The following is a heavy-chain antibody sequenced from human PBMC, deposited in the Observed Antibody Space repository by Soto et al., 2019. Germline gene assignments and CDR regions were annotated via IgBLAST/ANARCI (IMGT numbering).Heavy chain of an antibody. Sequence: ETLSLTCTVSSGSISSYYWSWIRQPPGKGLEWIGYIYYIGAYNYNPSLESRVTISVDTSKNQFSLKLTSVTAADTAVYYCARTPETRDWLDPWGQGTLVTVSS. CDR2: IYYIGAY. V-gene: IGHV4-59*01. J-gene: IGHJ5*02. CDR1: SGSISSYY. D-gene: IGHD1-7*01. CDR3: ARTPETRDWLDP.